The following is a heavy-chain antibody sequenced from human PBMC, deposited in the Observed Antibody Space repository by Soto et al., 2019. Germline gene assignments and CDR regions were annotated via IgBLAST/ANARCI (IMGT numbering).Heavy chain of an antibody. J-gene: IGHJ6*02. D-gene: IGHD2-8*01. Sequence: ASVKVSCKTSGYTFSRYGISWVRQAPGQRLEWMGWISGYNGDTNYAQKVQGRVTMTIDTSTYTAYMELRSLTSDDTAIYYCAKNGQPPYYYYGMDVWGQGTTVTVSS. CDR3: AKNGQPPYYYYGMDV. CDR2: ISGYNGDT. V-gene: IGHV1-18*01. CDR1: GYTFSRYG.